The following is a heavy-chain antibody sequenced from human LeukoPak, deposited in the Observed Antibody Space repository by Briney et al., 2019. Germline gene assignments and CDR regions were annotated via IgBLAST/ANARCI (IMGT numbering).Heavy chain of an antibody. J-gene: IGHJ6*02. V-gene: IGHV4-4*07. CDR2: IYTSGST. D-gene: IGHD4-17*01. CDR1: GRSVSSYY. CDR3: ARVAVTRYYYYYYGMDV. Sequence: SETLSLTCSVSGRSVSSYYGSWIRQAAGKGLEWIGRIYTSGSTNYDPSLKSRVTMSVDTSKNQFSLKLSSVTAADTAVYYCARVAVTRYYYYYYGMDVWGQGTTVTVSS.